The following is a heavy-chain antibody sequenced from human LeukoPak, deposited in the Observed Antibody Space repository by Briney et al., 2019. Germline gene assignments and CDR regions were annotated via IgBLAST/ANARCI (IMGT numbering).Heavy chain of an antibody. CDR1: GLTFGTSA. CDR2: VSFDGSNE. CDR3: AREPAYGDYLSRFDF. V-gene: IGHV3-30-3*01. D-gene: IGHD4-17*01. Sequence: GGSLRLSCADSGLTFGTSAMHWARQAPGKGLEWVAVVSFDGSNEKYADSVRGRFTISRDDSKNTLYLQMNSLRTEDTAIYYCAREPAYGDYLSRFDFWGQGTLVTVSS. J-gene: IGHJ4*02.